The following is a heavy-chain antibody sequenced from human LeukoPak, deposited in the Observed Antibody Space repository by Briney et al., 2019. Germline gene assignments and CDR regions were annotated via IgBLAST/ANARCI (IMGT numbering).Heavy chain of an antibody. CDR2: MNPNNGNT. V-gene: IGHV1-8*03. CDR3: ARVGYSNSYDF. D-gene: IGHD5-18*01. J-gene: IGHJ4*02. CDR1: GYTFTSLD. Sequence: ASVKVSCKASGYTFTSLDINWVRQATGQGLEWMAWMNPNNGNTGNAQKFQGRVTITWDSSISTAYMELSSLRSEDTAVYYCARVGYSNSYDFWGQGTLVTVSS.